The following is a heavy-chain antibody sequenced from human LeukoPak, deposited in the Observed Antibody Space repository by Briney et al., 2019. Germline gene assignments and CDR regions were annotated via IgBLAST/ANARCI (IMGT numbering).Heavy chain of an antibody. CDR2: IYYSGST. V-gene: IGHV4-59*08. D-gene: IGHD3-10*01. CDR3: ASTTMVRGVISAFDI. CDR1: GGSISSYY. Sequence: SETLSLNCTVSGGSISSYYWSWLRQPPGKGLEWIGYIYYSGSTNYNPSLKSRVTISVDTSKNQFSLKLSSVTAADTAVYYCASTTMVRGVISAFDIWGQGTMVTVSS. J-gene: IGHJ3*02.